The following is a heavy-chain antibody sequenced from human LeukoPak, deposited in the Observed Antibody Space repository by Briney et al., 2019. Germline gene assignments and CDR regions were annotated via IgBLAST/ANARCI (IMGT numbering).Heavy chain of an antibody. CDR1: GFTFSSYS. Sequence: PGGSLTLSCAASGFTFSSYSMNWVRQAPGKGLEWVSSIRSSSSYIYYADSVKGRFTISRDNAKNSLYLQMNSLRAEDTAVYYCARGPRLSYGDYGFGAFDIWGQGTMVTVSS. J-gene: IGHJ3*02. D-gene: IGHD4-17*01. V-gene: IGHV3-21*01. CDR2: IRSSSSYI. CDR3: ARGPRLSYGDYGFGAFDI.